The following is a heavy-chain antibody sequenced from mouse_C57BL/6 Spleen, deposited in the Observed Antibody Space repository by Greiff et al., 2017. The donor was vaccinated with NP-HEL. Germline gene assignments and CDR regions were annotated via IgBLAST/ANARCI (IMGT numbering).Heavy chain of an antibody. Sequence: EVQLQQSGPVLVKPGPSVKISCKASGFTFTDYYMHWVKQSHGKSFEWIGLVYPYNGGTSYNQKFKGKATLTVDTSSSTAYMELNSLTSKDSAVYYCAREGITTVVEYAMDYWGQGTSVTVSS. CDR1: GFTFTDYY. CDR3: AREGITTVVEYAMDY. D-gene: IGHD1-1*01. V-gene: IGHV1-36*01. CDR2: VYPYNGGT. J-gene: IGHJ4*01.